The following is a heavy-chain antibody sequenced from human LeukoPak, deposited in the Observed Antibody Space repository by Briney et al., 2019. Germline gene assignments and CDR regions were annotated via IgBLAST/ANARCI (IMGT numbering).Heavy chain of an antibody. CDR3: ARAYSDFWSGYYTRHHDAFDI. Sequence: ASVEVSCKASGYTFTSYGISWVRQAPGQGLEWMGWISAYNGNTNYAQKLQGRVTMTTDKSTSTAYMELRSLRSDDTAVYYCARAYSDFWSGYYTRHHDAFDIWGQGTMVTVSS. CDR1: GYTFTSYG. D-gene: IGHD3/OR15-3a*01. CDR2: ISAYNGNT. V-gene: IGHV1-18*01. J-gene: IGHJ3*02.